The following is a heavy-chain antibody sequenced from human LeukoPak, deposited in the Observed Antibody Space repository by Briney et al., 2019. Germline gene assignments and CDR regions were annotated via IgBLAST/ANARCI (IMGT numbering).Heavy chain of an antibody. D-gene: IGHD1-26*01. CDR1: GGSISSGSYY. CDR2: IYHSGST. Sequence: SETLSLTCTVSGGSISSGSYYWSWIRQPPGKGLEWIGCIYHSGSTYYNPSLKSRVTISVDRSKNQFSLKLSSVTAADTAVYYCARKAAGSYSNWFDPWGQGTLVTVSS. CDR3: ARKAAGSYSNWFDP. V-gene: IGHV4-30-2*01. J-gene: IGHJ5*02.